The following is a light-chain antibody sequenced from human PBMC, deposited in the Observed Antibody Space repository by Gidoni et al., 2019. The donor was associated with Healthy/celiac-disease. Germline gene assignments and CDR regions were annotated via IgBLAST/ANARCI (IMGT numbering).Light chain of an antibody. CDR1: SSDVGGYNY. V-gene: IGLV2-14*01. CDR2: DVS. Sequence: QSALPQPASVSGSPGQSITISCTGTSSDVGGYNYVSWYQQPPGKAPKLMIYDVSNRTSWVSNRFSGAKSGNTASLTISGLQAEDEADYYCSSYTSSSTVVFGGGTKLTVL. J-gene: IGLJ2*01. CDR3: SSYTSSSTVV.